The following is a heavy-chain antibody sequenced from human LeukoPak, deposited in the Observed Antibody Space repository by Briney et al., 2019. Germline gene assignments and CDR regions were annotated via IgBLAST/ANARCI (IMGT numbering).Heavy chain of an antibody. J-gene: IGHJ4*02. Sequence: GESLRLSXATSGFTFSFYGMHWVGQAPGKGLEWVAFIQYDGSYKFYADSVQGRFSISRDNSKNTLFLQMNSLRADDTAVYYCAKTSDQLLYSKFDFWGQGTLVTVSS. CDR1: GFTFSFYG. V-gene: IGHV3-30*02. CDR3: AKTSDQLLYSKFDF. CDR2: IQYDGSYK. D-gene: IGHD2-2*02.